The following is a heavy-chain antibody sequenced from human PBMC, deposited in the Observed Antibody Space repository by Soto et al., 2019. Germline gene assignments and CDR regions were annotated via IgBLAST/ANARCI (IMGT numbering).Heavy chain of an antibody. J-gene: IGHJ6*03. CDR1: GFTFSSYS. D-gene: IGHD1-1*01. CDR3: AREGGATGTTSGYYYYYMDV. V-gene: IGHV3-48*01. CDR2: ISSSSSTI. Sequence: GGSLRLSCAASGFTFSSYSMNWVRQAPGKGLEWVSYISSSSSTIYYADSVKGRFTISRDNAKNSLYLQMNSLRAEDTGVYYCAREGGATGTTSGYYYYYMDVWGKGTTVTVSS.